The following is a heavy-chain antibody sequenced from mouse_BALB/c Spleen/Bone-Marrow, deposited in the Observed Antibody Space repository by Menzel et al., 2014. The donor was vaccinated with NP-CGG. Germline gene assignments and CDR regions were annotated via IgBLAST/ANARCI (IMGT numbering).Heavy chain of an antibody. CDR1: GFTFSSYA. CDR3: ASIRSMDY. CDR2: ISSGGSYT. J-gene: IGHJ4*01. D-gene: IGHD1-1*01. V-gene: IGHV5-9-3*01. Sequence: EVQLVESGGGLVKPGGSLKLSCAASGFTFSSYAMSWVRRTPEKRLEWVATISSGGSYTYYPDSVKGRFTISRDNAKNTLYLQMSSLRSEDTAMYYCASIRSMDYWGQGTSVTVSS.